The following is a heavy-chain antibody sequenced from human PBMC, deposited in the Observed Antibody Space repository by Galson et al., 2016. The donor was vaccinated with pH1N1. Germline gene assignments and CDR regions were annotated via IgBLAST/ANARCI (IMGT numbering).Heavy chain of an antibody. CDR2: INPSDGTT. CDR3: AQYRTSTTCPPHGMDV. D-gene: IGHD2-2*01. CDR1: GYTFTKYY. J-gene: IGHJ6*02. Sequence: SVKVSCKASGYTFTKYYMHWVRQAPGQGPEWMGIINPSDGTTTSAQNFQGRITLTRDTSTSTVYMDLSRLRSEDTAVYYCAQYRTSTTCPPHGMDVWGQGTSVSVSS. V-gene: IGHV1-46*03.